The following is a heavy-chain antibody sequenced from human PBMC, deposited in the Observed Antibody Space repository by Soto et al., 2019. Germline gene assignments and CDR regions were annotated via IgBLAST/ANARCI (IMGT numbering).Heavy chain of an antibody. V-gene: IGHV4-4*07. CDR2: IDTSGAT. J-gene: IGHJ6*02. Sequence: QVQLQESGPGLEKPSETLSLTCIVSGGPISAYYWSWIRQPAGKGLEWIGRIDTSGATNYNPSLKRRVTMSLDTSKNQFSLRLSSLTAADTAVYYCARDLVFFGVTTGPHYSYTMDVWGQGTTVTVSS. D-gene: IGHD4-17*01. CDR3: ARDLVFFGVTTGPHYSYTMDV. CDR1: GGPISAYY.